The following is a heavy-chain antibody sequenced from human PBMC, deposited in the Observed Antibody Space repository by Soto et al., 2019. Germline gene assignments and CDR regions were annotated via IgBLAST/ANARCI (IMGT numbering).Heavy chain of an antibody. CDR3: ARTDGDYGYFDY. D-gene: IGHD4-17*01. V-gene: IGHV3-7*01. Sequence: EVQLVESGGGLVQPGGSLRLSCAASGFTFSRYWMSWVRQAPGKGLEWVANIKQDGSEKYYVDSVKGRFTISRDNAKNSLYLRMNCLRAEDTAVYYCARTDGDYGYFDYCGRGPLVTVSS. CDR2: IKQDGSEK. CDR1: GFTFSRYW. J-gene: IGHJ4*02.